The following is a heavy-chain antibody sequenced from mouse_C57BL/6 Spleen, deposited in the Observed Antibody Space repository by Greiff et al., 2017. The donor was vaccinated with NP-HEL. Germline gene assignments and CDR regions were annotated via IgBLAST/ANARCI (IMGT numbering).Heavy chain of an antibody. D-gene: IGHD1-1*01. CDR2: IYPRSGNT. J-gene: IGHJ2*01. V-gene: IGHV1-81*01. Sequence: VQLQQSGAELARPGASVKLSCKASGYTFTSYGISWVKQRTGQGLEWIGEIYPRSGNTYYNEKFKGKAKLTADKSSSTAYMELRSLTSEDSAVYFCAIYGSSFLFDYWGQGTTLTVSS. CDR3: AIYGSSFLFDY. CDR1: GYTFTSYG.